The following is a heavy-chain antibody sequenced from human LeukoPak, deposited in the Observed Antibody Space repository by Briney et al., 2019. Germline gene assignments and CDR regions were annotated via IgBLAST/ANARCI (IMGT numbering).Heavy chain of an antibody. CDR3: ARNYYDSSGLLYDY. CDR2: IYYSGST. V-gene: IGHV4-59*08. J-gene: IGHJ4*02. D-gene: IGHD3-22*01. Sequence: SETLSLTCTVSGGSISSYYWSWIRQPPGKGLEWIGYIYYSGSTNYNPSLKSRVTISVDTSKSQFSLKLSSVTAADTAVYYCARNYYDSSGLLYDYWGQGTLVTVSS. CDR1: GGSISSYY.